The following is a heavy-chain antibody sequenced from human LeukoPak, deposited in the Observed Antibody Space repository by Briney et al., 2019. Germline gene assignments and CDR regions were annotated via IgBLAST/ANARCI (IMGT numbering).Heavy chain of an antibody. D-gene: IGHD6-13*01. CDR3: AKGLAAGRDASDI. V-gene: IGHV3-7*03. CDR1: GFTFSSYW. CDR2: IKQDGSEK. Sequence: GGSLRLSCAASGFTFSSYWMSWVRQAPGKGLEWVANIKQDGSEKYYVDSVKGRFTISRDNSKNSLYLQMNSLRAEDTALYYCAKGLAAGRDASDIWGQGTMVTVSS. J-gene: IGHJ3*02.